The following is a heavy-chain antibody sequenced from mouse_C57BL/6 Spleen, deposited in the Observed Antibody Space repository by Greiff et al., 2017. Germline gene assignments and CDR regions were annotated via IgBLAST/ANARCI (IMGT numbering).Heavy chain of an antibody. J-gene: IGHJ3*01. CDR3: ARDGYYSIPFAY. D-gene: IGHD2-5*01. V-gene: IGHV3-6*01. Sequence: EVHLVESGPGLVKPSQSLSLTCSVTGYSITSGYYWNWIRQFPGNKLEWMGYISYDGSNNYNPSLKNRISITRDTSKNQFFLKLNSVTTEDTATYYCARDGYYSIPFAYWGQGTLVTVSA. CDR1: GYSITSGYY. CDR2: ISYDGSN.